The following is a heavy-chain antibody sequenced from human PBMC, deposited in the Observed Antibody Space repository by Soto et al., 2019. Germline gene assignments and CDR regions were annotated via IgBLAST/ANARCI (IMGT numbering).Heavy chain of an antibody. J-gene: IGHJ4*02. V-gene: IGHV1-18*01. CDR1: GYTFTSFG. CDR2: ISAYTDNT. CDR3: ASDGPYDILTGYQMGSKGFDY. D-gene: IGHD3-9*01. Sequence: QVQLVQSGAEVKKPGASVKVSCQTSGYTFTSFGISWVRQAPGQGLEWMGWISAYTDNTNYAQKFQGRVTMTTDSSTSTAYLELRSLRSDDTAVYYCASDGPYDILTGYQMGSKGFDYWGQGTLVTVSS.